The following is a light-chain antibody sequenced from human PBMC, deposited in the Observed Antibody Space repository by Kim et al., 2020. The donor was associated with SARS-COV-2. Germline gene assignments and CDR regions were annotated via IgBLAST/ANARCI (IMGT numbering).Light chain of an antibody. V-gene: IGKV3-15*01. Sequence: IVMTQSPVTLSVSPGERATLSCRASQSVNSHLALYQQKPGQAPRLLIYGASSRATGIPARFRGSGSETVFTLTITSLQSADSAVYYCQQYEERPPDSFGQGTRLEIK. CDR1: QSVNSH. J-gene: IGKJ2*03. CDR3: QQYEERPPDS. CDR2: GAS.